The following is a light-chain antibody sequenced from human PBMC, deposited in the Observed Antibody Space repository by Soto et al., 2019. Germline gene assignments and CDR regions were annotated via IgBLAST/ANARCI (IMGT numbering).Light chain of an antibody. CDR2: AAS. Sequence: ETLMTQSPSTLSVSPGERVTLSCRASQSISLNLAWYQQKPGQAPRLLIYAASTRVNGIPDRFTGSGSGTEFTLSITNLQSEDFALYYCQQYNDWPPITFGQGTRLEIK. V-gene: IGKV3-15*01. CDR3: QQYNDWPPIT. J-gene: IGKJ5*01. CDR1: QSISLN.